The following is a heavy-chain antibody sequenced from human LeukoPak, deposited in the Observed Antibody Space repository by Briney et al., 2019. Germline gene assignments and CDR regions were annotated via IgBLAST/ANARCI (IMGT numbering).Heavy chain of an antibody. Sequence: SVKVSCKTPGGTFNNSAISWVRQAPGQGLEWLGGIMPLFGTAGYAQKFQGRVTITKDESTRTVYLELTSLTSDDTAVYYCARDVHGDYGSGWFDPWGQGTLVSVSS. CDR2: IMPLFGTA. CDR3: ARDVHGDYGSGWFDP. V-gene: IGHV1-69*05. CDR1: GGTFNNSA. J-gene: IGHJ5*02. D-gene: IGHD4-17*01.